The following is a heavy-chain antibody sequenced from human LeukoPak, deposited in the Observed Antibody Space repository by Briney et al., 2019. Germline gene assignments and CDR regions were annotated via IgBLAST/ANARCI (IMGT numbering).Heavy chain of an antibody. CDR2: ISSSSSYI. CDR1: GFTFSSYS. V-gene: IGHV3-21*01. D-gene: IGHD2-15*01. Sequence: GGSLRLSCAASGFTFSSYSMNWVRQAPGKGLEWVSSISSSSSYIYYADSVKGRFTISRDNAKNSLYLQMNSLRAEDTAVYYCAREYCSGGSCFDAFDIWGQGTMVTVSS. CDR3: AREYCSGGSCFDAFDI. J-gene: IGHJ3*02.